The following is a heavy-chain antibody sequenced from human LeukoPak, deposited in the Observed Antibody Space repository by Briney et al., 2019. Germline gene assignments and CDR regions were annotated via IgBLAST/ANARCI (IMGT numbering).Heavy chain of an antibody. D-gene: IGHD3-10*01. V-gene: IGHV4-59*12. CDR2: VYYTGRT. CDR3: ARDMDGSGSNFDY. Sequence: PSETLSLTCSVSDGSTTGYYWSWIRQPPGKGLEWIAYVYYTGRTLYNPSLESRVTISVDTSKNQFSLKLSSVTAADTAVYYCARDMDGSGSNFDYWGQGTLVTVSS. CDR1: DGSTTGYY. J-gene: IGHJ4*02.